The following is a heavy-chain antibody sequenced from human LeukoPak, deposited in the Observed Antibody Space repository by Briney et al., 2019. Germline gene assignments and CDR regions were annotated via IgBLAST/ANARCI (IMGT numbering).Heavy chain of an antibody. CDR2: IIPIFGTA. CDR3: ARTIVGATAAFDI. CDR1: GGTFSSYA. J-gene: IGHJ3*02. D-gene: IGHD1-26*01. Sequence: GSSVKVSCKASGGTFSSYAIGWVRQAPGQGLEWMGGIIPIFGTANYAQKFQGRVTITADESTSTAYMELSSLRSEDTAVYYCARTIVGATAAFDIWGQGTMVTVSS. V-gene: IGHV1-69*01.